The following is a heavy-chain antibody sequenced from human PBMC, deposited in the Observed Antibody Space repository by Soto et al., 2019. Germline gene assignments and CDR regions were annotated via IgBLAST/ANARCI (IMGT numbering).Heavy chain of an antibody. D-gene: IGHD3-16*01. CDR1: GFTFSSYA. J-gene: IGHJ3*02. CDR2: ISGRGVST. CDR3: AKWATGVMMDAFDI. Sequence: EVQLLESGGGLVQPGGSLRLSCAASGFTFSSYAMSWVRQAPGKGLEWVSAISGRGVSTYYADSVKGRFTISRDNSKNTLYLQRNSLRDEDTAVYHCAKWATGVMMDAFDIWGQGTMVTVSS. V-gene: IGHV3-23*01.